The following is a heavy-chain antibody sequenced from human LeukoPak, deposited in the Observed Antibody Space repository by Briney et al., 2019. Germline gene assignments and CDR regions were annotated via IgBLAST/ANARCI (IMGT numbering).Heavy chain of an antibody. V-gene: IGHV4-39*07. D-gene: IGHD2-2*01. J-gene: IGHJ4*02. CDR3: ARAMCSSTSGKGYFDY. CDR2: IYYSGST. CDR1: GGSISSSSYY. Sequence: PSETLSLTCTVSGGSISSSSYYWGWIRQPPGKGLEWIGSIYYSGSTYYNPSLKSRVTISVDTSKNQFSLKLSSVTAADTAVYYCARAMCSSTSGKGYFDYWGQGTLVTVSS.